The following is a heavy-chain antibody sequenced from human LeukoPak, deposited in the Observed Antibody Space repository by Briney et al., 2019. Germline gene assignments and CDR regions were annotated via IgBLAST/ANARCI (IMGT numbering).Heavy chain of an antibody. J-gene: IGHJ4*02. CDR3: ARDRDYGDYGAFDY. CDR1: GGSISSYY. Sequence: SETLSLTCTVSGGSISSYYWSWIRQPPGKGLEWIGYIYYTGSTNYNPSLKSRVTITVDTSKNQFSLKLSSVTAADTAVYYCARDRDYGDYGAFDYWGQGAPVTVSS. CDR2: IYYTGST. V-gene: IGHV4-59*01. D-gene: IGHD4-17*01.